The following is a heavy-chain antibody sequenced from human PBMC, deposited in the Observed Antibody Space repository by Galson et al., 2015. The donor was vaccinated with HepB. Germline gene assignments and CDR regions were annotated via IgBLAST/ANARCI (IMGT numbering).Heavy chain of an antibody. Sequence: SLRLSCAASGFTFSSYSMNWVRQAPGKGLEWVSTIGSGGDTHYADSVKGRTTISRDNPTNTLFLQMNSLRAEDTAVYYCARESLLGSSYYHYFDLDVWGQGTTVTVSS. CDR2: IGSGGDT. CDR3: ARESLLGSSYYHYFDLDV. J-gene: IGHJ6*02. V-gene: IGHV3-23*01. CDR1: GFTFSSYS. D-gene: IGHD6-6*01.